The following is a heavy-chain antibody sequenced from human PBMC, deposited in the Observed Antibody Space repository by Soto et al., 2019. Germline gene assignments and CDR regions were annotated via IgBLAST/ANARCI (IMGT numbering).Heavy chain of an antibody. J-gene: IGHJ4*02. D-gene: IGHD6-13*01. Sequence: SETLSLTCTVSGGSISSSSYYWGWIRQPPGKGLEWIGSIYYSGSTYYNPSLKSRVTISVATSKHQFSLKLSSVTAADTAVYYCARQDYRSLDYWGQGTLVTVSS. CDR2: IYYSGST. CDR1: GGSISSSSYY. V-gene: IGHV4-39*01. CDR3: ARQDYRSLDY.